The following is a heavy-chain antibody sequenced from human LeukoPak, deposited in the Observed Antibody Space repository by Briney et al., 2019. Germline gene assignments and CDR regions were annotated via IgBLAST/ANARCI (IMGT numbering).Heavy chain of an antibody. J-gene: IGHJ6*02. CDR1: GFTFSSYW. V-gene: IGHV3-7*01. D-gene: IGHD2-2*01. Sequence: GGSLRLSCAASGFTFSSYWMSWVRQAPGKGLERVANIKQDGSEKYYVDSVKGRFTISRDNAKNSLYLQMNSLRAEDTAVYYCARDGDIVVVPAAMADYYYGMDVWGQGTTVTVSS. CDR3: ARDGDIVVVPAAMADYYYGMDV. CDR2: IKQDGSEK.